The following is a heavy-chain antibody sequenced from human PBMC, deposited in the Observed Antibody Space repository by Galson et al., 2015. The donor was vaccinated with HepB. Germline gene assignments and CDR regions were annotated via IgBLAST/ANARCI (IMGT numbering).Heavy chain of an antibody. CDR1: GFTFDDYA. CDR2: ISWNSGSI. Sequence: SLRLSCAASGFTFDDYAMHWVRQAPGKGLEWVSGISWNSGSIGYADSVKGRFTISRDNAKNSLYLQMNSLRAEDTAVYYCARFGIADLVNAFDIWGQGTMVTVSS. J-gene: IGHJ3*02. D-gene: IGHD6-13*01. CDR3: ARFGIADLVNAFDI. V-gene: IGHV3-9*01.